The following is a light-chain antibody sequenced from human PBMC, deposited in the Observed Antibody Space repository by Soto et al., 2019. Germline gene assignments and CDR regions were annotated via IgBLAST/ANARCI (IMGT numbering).Light chain of an antibody. V-gene: IGKV3-15*01. CDR2: GAS. CDR1: QSVSSN. Sequence: EIALTQAPATLSMSPGERATLSCRASQSVSSNLAWYQQKPGQAPRLLIYGASTRATGIPARFSGSGSGTEFTLTISILHSEDFAVYYCQPYNNWPRTLAPGTNVDTK. CDR3: QPYNNWPRT. J-gene: IGKJ1*01.